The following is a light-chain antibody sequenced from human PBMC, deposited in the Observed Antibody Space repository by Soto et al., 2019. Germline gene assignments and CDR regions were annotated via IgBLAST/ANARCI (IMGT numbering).Light chain of an antibody. CDR2: AAS. CDR1: QSVNSNY. V-gene: IGKV3-20*01. Sequence: EIVLTQSPGTLSLSPGERATLSCRASQSVNSNYLGWYQKKPAQAPRLLIYAASSRATGVPDRFSGSGSGTDFTLTISRLVPEDFAVYYCQQYGTSPYTFGQGTKLEIK. CDR3: QQYGTSPYT. J-gene: IGKJ2*01.